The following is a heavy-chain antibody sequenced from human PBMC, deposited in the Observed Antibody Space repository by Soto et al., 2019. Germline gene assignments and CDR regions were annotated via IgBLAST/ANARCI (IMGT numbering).Heavy chain of an antibody. CDR1: GGSVSSGSYQ. J-gene: IGHJ6*02. V-gene: IGHV4-61*01. D-gene: IGHD3-3*01. CDR2: IYYTGST. CDR3: ARLQVYDFWSGSVPMDV. Sequence: PSETLSLTCTVPGGSVSSGSYQWSWIRQSPGKGLEWIGYIYYTGSTNYNPSLKSRVTITVDTSKIQFSLKLTSVTAADTALYLCARLQVYDFWSGSVPMDVWGQGTTVTVS.